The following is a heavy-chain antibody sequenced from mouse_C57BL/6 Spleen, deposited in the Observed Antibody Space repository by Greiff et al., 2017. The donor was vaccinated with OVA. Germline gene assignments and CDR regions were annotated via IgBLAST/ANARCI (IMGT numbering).Heavy chain of an antibody. V-gene: IGHV1-80*01. CDR3: ARRGAGTGDFDY. D-gene: IGHD4-1*01. Sequence: QVQLQQSGAELVKPGASVKISCKASGYAFSSYWLNWVKQRPGKGLEWIGQIYPGDGDTNYNGKFKGKATLTADKSSSTAYMQLSSLTSEDSAVYFCARRGAGTGDFDYWGQGTTLTVSS. CDR1: GYAFSSYW. J-gene: IGHJ2*01. CDR2: IYPGDGDT.